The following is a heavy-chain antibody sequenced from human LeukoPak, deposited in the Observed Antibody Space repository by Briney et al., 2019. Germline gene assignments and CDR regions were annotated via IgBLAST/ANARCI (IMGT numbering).Heavy chain of an antibody. CDR1: GGSISSYY. CDR2: IYYSGST. CDR3: ARGGSGSYYPYTFDY. D-gene: IGHD3-10*01. V-gene: IGHV4-59*08. J-gene: IGHJ4*02. Sequence: PSETLSLTCTVSGGSISSYYWSWIRQPPGKGLEWIGYIYYSGSTNYNPSLKSRVTISVDTSKNQFSLKLSSVTAADTAVYYCARGGSGSYYPYTFDYWGQGTLVTVSS.